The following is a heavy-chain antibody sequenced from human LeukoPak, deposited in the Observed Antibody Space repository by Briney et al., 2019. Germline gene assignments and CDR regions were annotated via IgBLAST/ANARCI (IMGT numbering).Heavy chain of an antibody. Sequence: PGGSLRLSCAASGFTVSSNFMSWVRQAPGKGLEWVSVIYSGGPTYYADSVKGRFTISRDNSKNTLYLQMNNLRAEDTAVYYCAKAILVEMATIPLDAFDIWGQGTMVTVST. D-gene: IGHD5-24*01. CDR3: AKAILVEMATIPLDAFDI. V-gene: IGHV3-53*01. CDR1: GFTVSSNF. J-gene: IGHJ3*02. CDR2: IYSGGPT.